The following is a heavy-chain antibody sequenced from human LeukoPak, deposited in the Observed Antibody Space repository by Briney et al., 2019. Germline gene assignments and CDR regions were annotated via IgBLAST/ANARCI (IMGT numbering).Heavy chain of an antibody. J-gene: IGHJ4*02. CDR2: IYYSGST. D-gene: IGHD5-24*01. Sequence: ATLSLTCPVTGGSISSYYWSWIRQPPGKGLEGIGYIYYSGSTNYNPSLKSRVTISVDTSKNQFSLRLSSVTAADTAVYYCARERRDGYKVYFDYWGQGTLVTVSS. CDR3: ARERRDGYKVYFDY. CDR1: GGSISSYY. V-gene: IGHV4-59*01.